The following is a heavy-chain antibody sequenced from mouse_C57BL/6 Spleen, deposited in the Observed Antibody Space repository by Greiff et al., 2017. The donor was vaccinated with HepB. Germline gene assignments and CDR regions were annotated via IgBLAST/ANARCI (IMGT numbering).Heavy chain of an antibody. D-gene: IGHD3-2*02. CDR1: GYTFTSYW. V-gene: IGHV1-69*01. CDR2: IDPSDSYT. CDR3: ARGRAAQATYYAMDY. Sequence: QVQLQQPGAELVMPGASVKLSCKASGYTFTSYWMHWVKQRPGQGLEWIGEIDPSDSYTNYNQKFKGKSTLTVDKSSSTAYMQLSSLTSEDSAVYYCARGRAAQATYYAMDYWGQGTSVTVSS. J-gene: IGHJ4*01.